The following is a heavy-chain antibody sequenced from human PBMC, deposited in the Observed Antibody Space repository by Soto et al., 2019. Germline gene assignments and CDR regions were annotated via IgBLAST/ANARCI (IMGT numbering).Heavy chain of an antibody. CDR3: ARLPVVVIALGYFDP. CDR2: VYYTGFT. CDR1: GESISSSYY. V-gene: IGHV4-39*01. Sequence: QLPLQEAGPGLVKPSETLSLPFTVSGESISSSYYWGWGRQPPGKGLECIGAVYYTGFTYYNPSLKSRLTISLDTSKNQFSLRLSSVTAADTAIYYCARLPVVVIALGYFDPWGPGTLVTVSS. D-gene: IGHD2-21*01. J-gene: IGHJ5*02.